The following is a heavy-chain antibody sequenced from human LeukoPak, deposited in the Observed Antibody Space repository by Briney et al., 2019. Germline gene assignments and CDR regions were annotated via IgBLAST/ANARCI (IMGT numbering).Heavy chain of an antibody. CDR1: GGSFSGYY. Sequence: SETLSLTCAVYGGSFSGYYWSWIRQPPGKGLEWIGEINHSGSTNYNPSLKSRVTIPVDTSKNQFSLKLSSVTAADTAVYYCAREEYCGGDCYSGFDCWGQGTLVTVSS. V-gene: IGHV4-34*01. CDR2: INHSGST. CDR3: AREEYCGGDCYSGFDC. J-gene: IGHJ4*02. D-gene: IGHD2-21*02.